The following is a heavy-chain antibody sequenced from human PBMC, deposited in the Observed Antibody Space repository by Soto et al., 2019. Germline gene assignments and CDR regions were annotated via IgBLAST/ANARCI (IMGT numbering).Heavy chain of an antibody. Sequence: QVQLVQSGAEVKKPVASVKVSCKASGYTFTTYALHWVRQAPGQRPEWMGWINPASGHTKYSKRFQDRVTITRDTSASTGYMELSSLRSEDTAVYYCGRSVVGATGEILYNAMDVWGQGTTVTVSS. CDR2: INPASGHT. CDR1: GYTFTTYA. CDR3: GRSVVGATGEILYNAMDV. D-gene: IGHD1-26*01. V-gene: IGHV1-3*01. J-gene: IGHJ6*02.